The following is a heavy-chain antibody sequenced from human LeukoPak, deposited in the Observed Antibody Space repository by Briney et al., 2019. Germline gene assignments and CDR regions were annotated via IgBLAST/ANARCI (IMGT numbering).Heavy chain of an antibody. D-gene: IGHD5-18*01. J-gene: IGHJ6*03. CDR2: IYYSGST. Sequence: LRLSCAASGFTFSSYSMNWVRQPPGKGLEWIGSIYYSGSTYYNPSLKSRVTISVDTSKNQFSLKLSSVTAADTAVYYCASHKYSYGYNYYYYYMDVWGKGTTVTVSS. CDR3: ASHKYSYGYNYYYYYMDV. V-gene: IGHV4-39*07. CDR1: GFTFSSYS.